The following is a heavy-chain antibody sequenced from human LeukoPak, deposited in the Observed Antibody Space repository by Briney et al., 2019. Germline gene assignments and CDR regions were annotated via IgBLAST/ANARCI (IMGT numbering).Heavy chain of an antibody. CDR2: ISGSGGST. CDR3: ARVRYSYGTD. D-gene: IGHD5-18*01. V-gene: IGHV3-23*01. J-gene: IGHJ4*02. CDR1: GYSFSSYA. Sequence: GESLKISCKGSGYSFSSYAMSWVRQAPGKGLEWVSAISGSGGSTYYADSVKGRFTISRDNSKNTLYLQMNSLRAEDTAVYYCARVRYSYGTDWGQGTLVTVSS.